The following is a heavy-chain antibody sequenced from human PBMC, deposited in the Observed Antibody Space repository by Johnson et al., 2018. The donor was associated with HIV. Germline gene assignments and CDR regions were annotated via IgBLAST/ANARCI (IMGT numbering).Heavy chain of an antibody. Sequence: QMQLVESGGGVVQPGRSLRLSCVASGFTFRNYGMHWVRQAPGKGLEWVAVISYDGSVKYYADSVKGRFTISRDNSKNTLYLQMNSLRAEDTAVYYCPVDTEAFDIWGQGTMVTVSS. V-gene: IGHV3-30*03. J-gene: IGHJ3*02. D-gene: IGHD1-14*01. CDR3: PVDTEAFDI. CDR2: ISYDGSVK. CDR1: GFTFRNYG.